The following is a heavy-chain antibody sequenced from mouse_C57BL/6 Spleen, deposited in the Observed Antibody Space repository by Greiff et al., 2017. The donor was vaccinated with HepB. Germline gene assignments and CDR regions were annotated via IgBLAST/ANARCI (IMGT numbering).Heavy chain of an antibody. D-gene: IGHD2-4*01. CDR3: ARSIYYDYDGYAMDY. J-gene: IGHJ4*01. CDR1: GFTFSDYG. Sequence: EVKVEESGGGLVKPGGSLKLSCAASGFTFSDYGMHWVRQAPEKGLEWVAYISSGSSTIYYADTVKGRFTISRDNAKNTLFLQMTSLRSEDTAMYYCARSIYYDYDGYAMDYWGQGTSVTVSS. CDR2: ISSGSSTI. V-gene: IGHV5-17*01.